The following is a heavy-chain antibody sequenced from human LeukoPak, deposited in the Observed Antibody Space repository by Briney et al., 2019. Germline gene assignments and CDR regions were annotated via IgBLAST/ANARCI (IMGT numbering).Heavy chain of an antibody. CDR3: ARDGIAAAGTRNGFQH. CDR1: GYTFTGYY. V-gene: IGHV1-2*02. Sequence: ASVKVSCKASGYTFTGYYMHWVRQAPGQGLEWMGWINPNSGGTNYAQKFQGRVTMTRDTSISTAHMELSRLRSDDTAVYYCARDGIAAAGTRNGFQHWGQGTLVTVSS. D-gene: IGHD6-13*01. CDR2: INPNSGGT. J-gene: IGHJ1*01.